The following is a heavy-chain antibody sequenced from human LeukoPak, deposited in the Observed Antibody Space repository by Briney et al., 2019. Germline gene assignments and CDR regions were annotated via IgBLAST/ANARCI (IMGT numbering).Heavy chain of an antibody. V-gene: IGHV4-59*01. CDR1: GGSISSYY. D-gene: IGHD5-18*01. J-gene: IGHJ4*02. Sequence: SETLSLTCTVSGGSISSYYWSWIRQPPGKGLEWIGYIYYSGSTNYNPSFKSRVTISVDTSRNQFSLKLSSVTAADTAVYYCARAWIQLPFDYWGQGTLVTVSS. CDR2: IYYSGST. CDR3: ARAWIQLPFDY.